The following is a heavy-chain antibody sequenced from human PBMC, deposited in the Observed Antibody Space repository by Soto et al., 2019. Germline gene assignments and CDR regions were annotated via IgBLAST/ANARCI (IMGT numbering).Heavy chain of an antibody. CDR1: GYTVTGYY. D-gene: IGHD3-3*01. V-gene: IGHV1-2*02. Sequence: AASVKVSCEASGYTVTGYYMHWVRRAPGQGLEWMGWINPNSGGTNYAQKFQGRVTMTRDTSISTAYMELSRLRSDDTAVYYCARASTIFGVVTGGYYYYGMDVWSQGTTVTVSS. CDR2: INPNSGGT. J-gene: IGHJ6*02. CDR3: ARASTIFGVVTGGYYYYGMDV.